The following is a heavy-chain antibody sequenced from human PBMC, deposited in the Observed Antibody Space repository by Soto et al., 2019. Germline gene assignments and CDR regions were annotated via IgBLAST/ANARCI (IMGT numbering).Heavy chain of an antibody. J-gene: IGHJ2*01. V-gene: IGHV3-30-3*01. CDR2: ISYDGSNK. Sequence: QVQLVESGGGAVQPGRSLRLSCAASGFTFSSYAMHWVRQAPGKGLEWVAVISYDGSNKYYADSVKGRFTISRDNSKNTLYLQMNSLSAEDTAVYYCARDQYCSGGSCYSEALWYFDLWGRGTLVNVSS. D-gene: IGHD2-15*01. CDR1: GFTFSSYA. CDR3: ARDQYCSGGSCYSEALWYFDL.